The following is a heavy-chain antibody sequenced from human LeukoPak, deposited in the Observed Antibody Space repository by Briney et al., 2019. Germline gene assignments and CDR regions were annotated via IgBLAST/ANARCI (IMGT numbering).Heavy chain of an antibody. CDR1: GFAFSEYW. Sequence: PGGSLRLSCAGSGFAFSEYWMHWARQTPEKGLMWVSRINDGGTYTAYADSVKGRFAVSRDNAENTLYLQMDSPTVEDTGLYYCVREIKIMGFRAFDYWGQRTPVTVSS. V-gene: IGHV3-74*01. CDR2: INDGGTYT. J-gene: IGHJ4*02. CDR3: VREIKIMGFRAFDY. D-gene: IGHD3-10*01.